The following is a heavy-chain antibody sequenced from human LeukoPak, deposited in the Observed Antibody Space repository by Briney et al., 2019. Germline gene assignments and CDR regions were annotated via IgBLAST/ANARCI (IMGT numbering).Heavy chain of an antibody. D-gene: IGHD6-25*01. V-gene: IGHV1-18*01. J-gene: IGHJ6*03. Sequence: ASVKVSCKASVYTFTSYGISWVRQAPGQGLEWMGWISAYNGNTNYAQKLQGRVTMTTDTSTSTAYMELRSLRSDDTAVYYCARDYGYPGPHYYYMDVWGKGTTVTISS. CDR1: VYTFTSYG. CDR2: ISAYNGNT. CDR3: ARDYGYPGPHYYYMDV.